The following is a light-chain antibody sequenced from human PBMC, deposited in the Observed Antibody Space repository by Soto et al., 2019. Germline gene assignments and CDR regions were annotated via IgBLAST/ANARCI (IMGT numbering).Light chain of an antibody. Sequence: AIQLTQSPSSLSASVGDRVTITCRASQAISSALAWYQHIPGTSPNLLIYDASTLETGVPSRFSGSGSGTVFTLTISSLQPEDFAIYYCQQFYSYPTFGQGTKVDIK. CDR3: QQFYSYPT. J-gene: IGKJ1*01. CDR1: QAISSA. V-gene: IGKV1-13*02. CDR2: DAS.